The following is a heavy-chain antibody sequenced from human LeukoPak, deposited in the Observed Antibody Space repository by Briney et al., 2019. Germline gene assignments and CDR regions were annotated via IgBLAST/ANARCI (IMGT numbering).Heavy chain of an antibody. V-gene: IGHV1-69*05. Sequence: ASVKVSCKASGGTFSSYAISWVRQAPGQGLEWMGGIIPIFGTANYAQKFKCRVTITTDESTSTAYMELSSLRSEDTAVYYCAREELELHYMDVWGKGTTVTVSS. CDR2: IIPIFGTA. J-gene: IGHJ6*03. D-gene: IGHD1-7*01. CDR1: GGTFSSYA. CDR3: AREELELHYMDV.